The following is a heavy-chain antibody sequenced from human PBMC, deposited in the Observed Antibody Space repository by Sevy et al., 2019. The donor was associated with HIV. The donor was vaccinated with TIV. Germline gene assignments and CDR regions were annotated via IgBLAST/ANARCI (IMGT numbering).Heavy chain of an antibody. D-gene: IGHD3-10*01. Sequence: GGSLRLSCAASGCSFDRYGMHWVRQAPGKGLEWVAVIVYEGINKEYGDSVRGRFTISRDNSKNTLYLQMNSLRVDDTAVSYCATGRDYGSGSYDYWCPGTLVTVSS. J-gene: IGHJ4*02. CDR1: GCSFDRYG. V-gene: IGHV3-33*01. CDR3: ATGRDYGSGSYDY. CDR2: IVYEGINK.